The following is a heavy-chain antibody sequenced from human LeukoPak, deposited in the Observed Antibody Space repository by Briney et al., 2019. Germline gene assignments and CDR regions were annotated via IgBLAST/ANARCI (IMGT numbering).Heavy chain of an antibody. D-gene: IGHD6-13*01. Sequence: PGGSLRLSCAASGFTFSSYGMHWVRQAPGKWLEWVAFIRYDGSNKYYADSVKGRFTISRDNSKNTLYLQMNSLRAEDTAVYYCAKALGRGSSSWHLYYMDVWGKGTTVTISS. CDR2: IRYDGSNK. V-gene: IGHV3-30*02. CDR3: AKALGRGSSSWHLYYMDV. J-gene: IGHJ6*03. CDR1: GFTFSSYG.